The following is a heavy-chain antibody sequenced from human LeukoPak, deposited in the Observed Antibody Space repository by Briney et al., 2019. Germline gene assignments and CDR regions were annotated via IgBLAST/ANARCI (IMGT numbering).Heavy chain of an antibody. CDR3: ASRYVPNYYYGMDV. V-gene: IGHV4-30-4*01. Sequence: SETLSLMCTVSGGSISSGDYYWSWIRQPRGKGLEWIVYIYYSGSTYYNPSLKSLVTISVDTSKNQFSLMLSSVTAADTAEYYCASRYVPNYYYGMDVWGQGTTVTVSS. CDR1: GGSISSGDYY. CDR2: IYYSGST. D-gene: IGHD3-16*01. J-gene: IGHJ6*02.